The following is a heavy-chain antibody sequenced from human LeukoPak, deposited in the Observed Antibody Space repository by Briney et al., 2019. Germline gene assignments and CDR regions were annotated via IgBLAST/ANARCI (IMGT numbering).Heavy chain of an antibody. V-gene: IGHV1-69*04. CDR2: IIPIFGIA. J-gene: IGHJ6*02. CDR1: GGTFSSYA. D-gene: IGHD3-10*01. CDR3: AISSVLPDYYCGMDV. Sequence: SVKVSCKASGGTFSSYAISWVRQAPGQGLEWMGRIIPIFGIANYAQKFQGRVTITADKSTSTAYMELSSLRSEDTAVYYCAISSVLPDYYCGMDVWGQGTTVTVSS.